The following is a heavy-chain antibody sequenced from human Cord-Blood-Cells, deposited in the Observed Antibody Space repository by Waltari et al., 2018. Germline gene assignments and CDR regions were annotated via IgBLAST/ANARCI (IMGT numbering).Heavy chain of an antibody. CDR1: GFTFDDYA. J-gene: IGHJ3*02. CDR2: ISWNSGSI. V-gene: IGHV3-9*03. CDR3: AKGSSGSPHDAFDI. D-gene: IGHD6-19*01. Sequence: EVQLVESGGGLVQPGRSLRLSCAASGFTFDDYAMHWVRQAPGKGLEWVSGISWNSGSIGYADSVKGRFTIARDNAKNSLYLQMNSLGAEDMALYYCAKGSSGSPHDAFDIWGQGTMVTVSS.